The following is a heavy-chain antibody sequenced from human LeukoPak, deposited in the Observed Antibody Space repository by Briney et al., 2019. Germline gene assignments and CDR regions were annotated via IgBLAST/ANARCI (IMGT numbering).Heavy chain of an antibody. Sequence: PGGSLRLSCAASGFTFSSYSMNWVRQAPGKGLEWVAFIRYDGSNKYYADSVKGRFTISRDNSKNTLYLQMNSLRAEDTAVYYCARYVLLSAGDGFDIWGQGTMVTVSS. D-gene: IGHD3-10*01. J-gene: IGHJ3*02. CDR3: ARYVLLSAGDGFDI. CDR2: IRYDGSNK. V-gene: IGHV3-30*02. CDR1: GFTFSSYS.